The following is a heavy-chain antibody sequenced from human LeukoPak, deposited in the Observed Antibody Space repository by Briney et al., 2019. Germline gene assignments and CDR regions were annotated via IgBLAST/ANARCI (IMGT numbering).Heavy chain of an antibody. V-gene: IGHV3-48*01. CDR3: ARPLSGSSTPFDY. Sequence: GWSLRFSYAASGFTFSSYSMNLVRQAPGKRLWWVSYISSSSSTVYYADSVKGRFTISRDNAKNSLYLQMNSLRAEDTAVYYCARPLSGSSTPFDYWGQGTLVTVSS. D-gene: IGHD1-26*01. CDR2: ISSSSSTV. CDR1: GFTFSSYS. J-gene: IGHJ4*02.